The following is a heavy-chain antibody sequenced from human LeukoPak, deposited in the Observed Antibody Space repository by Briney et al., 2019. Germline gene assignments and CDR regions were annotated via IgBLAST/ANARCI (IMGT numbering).Heavy chain of an antibody. D-gene: IGHD3-16*01. Sequence: GGSLGLSCAASGFTFLTYAMNWVRQAPGEGLEWVAGISGGSGSTYYADSVKGRFTVSRDNSKSTLYLQMNSLRAADTAVYYCAKGFSTYVYNWFDPWGQGTLVTVSS. CDR3: AKGFSTYVYNWFDP. V-gene: IGHV3-23*01. J-gene: IGHJ5*02. CDR2: ISGGSGST. CDR1: GFTFLTYA.